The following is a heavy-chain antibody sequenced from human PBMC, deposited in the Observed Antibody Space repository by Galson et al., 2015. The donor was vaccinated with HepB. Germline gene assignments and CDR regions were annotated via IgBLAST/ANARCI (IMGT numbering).Heavy chain of an antibody. CDR1: GYTFTSYG. CDR2: ISAYNGNT. CDR3: ARGPQRLLWFGRADAFDI. D-gene: IGHD3-10*01. V-gene: IGHV1-18*01. J-gene: IGHJ3*02. Sequence: SVKVSCKASGYTFTSYGISWVRQAPGQGLEWMGWISAYNGNTNYAQKLQGRVTMTTDTSTSTAYMELRSLRSDDTAVYYCARGPQRLLWFGRADAFDIWGQGTMVTVSS.